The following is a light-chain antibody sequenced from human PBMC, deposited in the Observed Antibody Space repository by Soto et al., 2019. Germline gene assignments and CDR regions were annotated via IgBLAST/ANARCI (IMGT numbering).Light chain of an antibody. CDR2: DAS. V-gene: IGKV1-33*01. Sequence: DLQMTQSPSSLSASAGDRVTITCQASQDISNHLNWYQQKAGKAPKLLINDASNLEAGVPSRFSGSGAGTDFTLTISSLQLEDIATYYCQQYVNALTFGGGTKVEIK. J-gene: IGKJ4*01. CDR3: QQYVNALT. CDR1: QDISNH.